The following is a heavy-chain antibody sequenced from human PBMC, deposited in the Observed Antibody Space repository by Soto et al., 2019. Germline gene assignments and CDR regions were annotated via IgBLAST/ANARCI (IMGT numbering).Heavy chain of an antibody. CDR3: ARQGGSDSAGSIWFDP. CDR1: GYIFTSYW. V-gene: IGHV5-51*01. Sequence: EVQLVQSGAEVKKPGESLKISCKGSGYIFTSYWIGLVRQMPGKGLGGMGIIYPGDSDTRYSPSFQGQVTISADKSISTAYLQWSRLKDSGTAMYFCARQGGSDSAGSIWFDPWGQGNLVTVSS. J-gene: IGHJ5*02. CDR2: IYPGDSDT. D-gene: IGHD1-26*01.